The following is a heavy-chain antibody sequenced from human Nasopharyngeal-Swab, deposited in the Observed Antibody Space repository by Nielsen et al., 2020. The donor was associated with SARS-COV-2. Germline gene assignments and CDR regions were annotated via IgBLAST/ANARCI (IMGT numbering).Heavy chain of an antibody. J-gene: IGHJ3*02. Sequence: WIRQPPGKGLEWIGEINHSGSTNYNPSLKSRVTIPVDTSKNQFSLKLSSVTAADTAVYYCARGLSYYVTAFDIWGQGTMVTVSS. V-gene: IGHV4-34*01. CDR2: INHSGST. D-gene: IGHD1-26*01. CDR3: ARGLSYYVTAFDI.